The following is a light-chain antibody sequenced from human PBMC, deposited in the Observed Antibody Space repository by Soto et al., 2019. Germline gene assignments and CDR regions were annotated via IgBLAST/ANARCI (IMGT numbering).Light chain of an antibody. CDR1: SSNIGAGYD. V-gene: IGLV1-40*01. CDR2: GNS. Sequence: QCVLTQPPSVSGAAGQRGTISCTGSSSNIGAGYDVHWYQQLPGTAPKLLIYGNSNRPSGVPDRFSGSKSGTSASLAITGLQAEDEADYYCQSYDSSLSRYVFGTGTKVTVL. CDR3: QSYDSSLSRYV. J-gene: IGLJ1*01.